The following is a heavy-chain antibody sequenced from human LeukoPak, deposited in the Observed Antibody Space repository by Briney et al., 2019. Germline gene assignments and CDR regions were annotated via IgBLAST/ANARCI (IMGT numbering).Heavy chain of an antibody. D-gene: IGHD4-17*01. V-gene: IGHV3-30*14. J-gene: IGHJ4*02. CDR3: ARDPYGDKGIDY. CDR2: ISYDGSNK. Sequence: PGGSLRLSCAASGFSFSSYAMHWVRQAPGKGLEWVAVISYDGSNKYYADSVKGRFTISRDNSKNTLYLQMNSLRAEDTAVYYCARDPYGDKGIDYWGQGTLVTVSS. CDR1: GFSFSSYA.